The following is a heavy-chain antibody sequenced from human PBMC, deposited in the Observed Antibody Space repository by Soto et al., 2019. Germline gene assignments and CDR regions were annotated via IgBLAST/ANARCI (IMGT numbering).Heavy chain of an antibody. J-gene: IGHJ5*02. Sequence: SETLSLTCAVYGWSFSGYYWSWIRQPPGKGLEWIGEINHSGSTNYNPSLKSRVTISVDTSKNQFSLKLSSVTAEDTAVYYCAKGQTYDYAGWFDPWGQGTLVTVSS. CDR2: INHSGST. D-gene: IGHD4-17*01. CDR1: GWSFSGYY. V-gene: IGHV4-34*01. CDR3: AKGQTYDYAGWFDP.